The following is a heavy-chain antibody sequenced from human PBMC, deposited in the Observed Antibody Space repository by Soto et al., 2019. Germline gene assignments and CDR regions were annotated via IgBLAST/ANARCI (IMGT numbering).Heavy chain of an antibody. CDR1: GFTFSSYV. D-gene: IGHD3-16*01. Sequence: QVQLVESGGGVVQPGRSLRLSCAASGFTFSSYVMHWVRQAPGKGLEWVAVISYDGSNKYYADSVKGRFTISRDNSKNKLYLQMNSLRSDDTAVYYCAKPKEDDVSWGETWFDPWGQGTRVTVSS. J-gene: IGHJ5*02. V-gene: IGHV3-30*18. CDR2: ISYDGSNK. CDR3: AKPKEDDVSWGETWFDP.